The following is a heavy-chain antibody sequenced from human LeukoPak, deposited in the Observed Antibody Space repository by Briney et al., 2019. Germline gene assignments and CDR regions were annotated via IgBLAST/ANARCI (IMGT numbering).Heavy chain of an antibody. Sequence: GGSLRLSCAASGFTFSSYAMSWVRQAPGKGLEWVSTISDSGGSTYYADSVKGRFTISRDNSKNTLYLQMNSLRAEDTAVYYCAREPTLDYYYGMDVWGQGTTVTVSS. J-gene: IGHJ6*02. CDR1: GFTFSSYA. CDR3: AREPTLDYYYGMDV. V-gene: IGHV3-23*01. CDR2: ISDSGGST.